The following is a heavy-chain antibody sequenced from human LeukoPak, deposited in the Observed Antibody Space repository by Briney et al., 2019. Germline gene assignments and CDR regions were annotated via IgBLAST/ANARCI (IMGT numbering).Heavy chain of an antibody. Sequence: SETLSLTCTVSAGSISSSSHYWDWIRQPPGKGLEWIGSIYYRGSTYYNPSLQSRVTTYVDTSKNLFSLRLSSVTAADTAVYYCAGRSGSYSAWGQGALVTVSS. V-gene: IGHV4-39*01. D-gene: IGHD1-26*01. CDR2: IYYRGST. J-gene: IGHJ5*02. CDR1: AGSISSSSHY. CDR3: AGRSGSYSA.